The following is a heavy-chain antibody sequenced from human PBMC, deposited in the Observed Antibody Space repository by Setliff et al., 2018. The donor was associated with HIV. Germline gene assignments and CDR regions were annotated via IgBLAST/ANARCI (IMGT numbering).Heavy chain of an antibody. Sequence: GGSLSLSCAASGFTFSSYNMNWVRQAPGKGLEWVSSISSGSGYIYYADSVKGRLTISRDNAKNSLYLQINSLRAEDTAVYYCARDYGSGTYTSLAYWGQGTLVTVSS. CDR2: ISSGSGYI. CDR1: GFTFSSYN. D-gene: IGHD3-10*01. V-gene: IGHV3-21*01. CDR3: ARDYGSGTYTSLAY. J-gene: IGHJ4*02.